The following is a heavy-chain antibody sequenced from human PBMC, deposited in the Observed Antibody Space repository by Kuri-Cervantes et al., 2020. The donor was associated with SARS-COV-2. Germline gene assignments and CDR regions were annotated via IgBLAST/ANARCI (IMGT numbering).Heavy chain of an antibody. CDR3: ASGGDCSSTSCYRAEVN. V-gene: IGHV3-21*01. Sequence: GGSLRLSCAASGFTFSSYSMNWVRQAPGKGLEWVSSISSSSSYIYYADSVKGRFTISRDNAKNSLYLQMNSLRAEDTAVYYCASGGDCSSTSCYRAEVNWGQGTLVTVSS. J-gene: IGHJ4*02. D-gene: IGHD2-2*02. CDR2: ISSSSSYI. CDR1: GFTFSSYS.